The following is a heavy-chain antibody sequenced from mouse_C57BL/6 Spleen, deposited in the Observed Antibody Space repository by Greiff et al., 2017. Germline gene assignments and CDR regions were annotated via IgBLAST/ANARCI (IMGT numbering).Heavy chain of an antibody. J-gene: IGHJ2*01. Sequence: VQLQQSGPELVKPGASVKMSCKASGYTFTDYNMHWVKQSHGKSLEWIGYINPNNGGTRYNQKFKGKATLTVTKSSSTAYMELRSLSSEDSAVYYCARAEKVYDDTKEFDYWGKGTTLTVSS. D-gene: IGHD2-3*01. V-gene: IGHV1-22*01. CDR1: GYTFTDYN. CDR3: ARAEKVYDDTKEFDY. CDR2: INPNNGGT.